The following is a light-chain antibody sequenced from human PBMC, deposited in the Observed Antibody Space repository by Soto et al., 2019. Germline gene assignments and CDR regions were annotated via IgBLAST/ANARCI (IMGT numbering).Light chain of an antibody. Sequence: DIVMTQSPDSLAVSLGERATINCKSSQSVLYSSDNENYIAWYQQKPGQPPKLLIYWASTRESGVPDRFSGSGSGTDFTLTISSLQAEDVAVYHGQQYQSLPLTLGGGTKVEI. CDR3: QQYQSLPLT. J-gene: IGKJ4*01. V-gene: IGKV4-1*01. CDR2: WAS. CDR1: QSVLYSSDNENY.